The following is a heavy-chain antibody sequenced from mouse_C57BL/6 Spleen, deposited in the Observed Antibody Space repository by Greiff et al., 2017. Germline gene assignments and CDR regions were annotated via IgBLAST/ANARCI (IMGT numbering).Heavy chain of an antibody. CDR1: GYTFTSYW. D-gene: IGHD6-2*01. J-gene: IGHJ2*01. Sequence: QVQLQQPGAELVKPGASVKMSCKASGYTFTSYWITWVKQRPGQGLEWIGDIYPGSGSTNYNEKFKSKATLTVDTSSSPAYMQLSSLTSADSAVYYGAKVWIYHYYCDYWGQGTTLTVSS. CDR3: AKVWIYHYYCDY. CDR2: IYPGSGST. V-gene: IGHV1-55*01.